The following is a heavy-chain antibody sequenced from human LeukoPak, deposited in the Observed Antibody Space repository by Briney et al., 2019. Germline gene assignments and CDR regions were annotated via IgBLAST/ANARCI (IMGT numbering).Heavy chain of an antibody. D-gene: IGHD2-15*01. CDR1: GFSFSSYA. V-gene: IGHV3-23*01. CDR3: AKAPVTSCRGAFCYPFDY. Sequence: PGGSLRLSCATSGFSFSSYAMSWVRQAPGKGLEWVSAMSSSDDGRYYAASVRGRFTISRDTSRSTLYLQMNRLRAEDAAVYYCAKAPVTSCRGAFCYPFDYWGQGTLVTVSS. J-gene: IGHJ4*02. CDR2: MSSSDDGR.